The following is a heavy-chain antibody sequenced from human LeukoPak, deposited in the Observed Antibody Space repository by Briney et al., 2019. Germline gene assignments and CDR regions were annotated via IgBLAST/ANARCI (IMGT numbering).Heavy chain of an antibody. V-gene: IGHV1-46*01. CDR1: GYTFTSYY. D-gene: IGHD2-15*01. CDR3: ARVEGGQYCSGGSCYSWWFDP. J-gene: IGHJ5*02. Sequence: ASVKVSCKASGYTFTSYYMHWVRQAPGQGLEWMGIINPSDGSTSYAQKFQGRVTMTRDTSTSTVYMELSGLRSEDTAVYYCARVEGGQYCSGGSCYSWWFDPWGQGTLVTVSS. CDR2: INPSDGST.